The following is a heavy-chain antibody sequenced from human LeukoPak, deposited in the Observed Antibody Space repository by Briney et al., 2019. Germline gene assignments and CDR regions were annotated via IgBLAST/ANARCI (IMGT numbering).Heavy chain of an antibody. CDR2: INHSGST. D-gene: IGHD1-26*01. J-gene: IGHJ4*02. CDR1: GGSFSGYY. V-gene: IGHV4-34*01. CDR3: ARGYCLRSAFDY. Sequence: PSETLSLTCAVYGGSFSGYYWSWIRPPTGKGLEWIGEINHSGSTNYNPSLKSRVTVSVDTSKNQFSLKLSSVTAADTAVYYCARGYCLRSAFDYWGQGTLVTVSS.